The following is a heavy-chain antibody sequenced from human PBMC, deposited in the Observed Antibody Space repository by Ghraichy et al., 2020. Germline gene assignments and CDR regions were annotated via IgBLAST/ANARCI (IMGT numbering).Heavy chain of an antibody. CDR1: GFSVSGTY. Sequence: SLRLSCAASGFSVSGTYMTWFRQAPGKGLEWVSSIYSGDSTFYADAVKGRFTISRDNSNNTLYLQVHSLRVDDTAVYYCARARAITTTTYYFQHWGQGTPVTVSS. D-gene: IGHD3-16*01. J-gene: IGHJ1*01. CDR3: ARARAITTTTYYFQH. CDR2: IYSGDST. V-gene: IGHV3-53*01.